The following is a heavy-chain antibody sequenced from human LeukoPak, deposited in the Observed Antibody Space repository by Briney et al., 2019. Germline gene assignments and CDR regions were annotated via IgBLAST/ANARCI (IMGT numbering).Heavy chain of an antibody. Sequence: GGSLRLSCAASGFIFSSYNLNWVRQAPGKGLEWVSSISSSSSYIYYADSMKGRFTISRDNARNSLYLQMNSLRAEDTAVYFCARNMVRGYDDAFDIWGQGTMVTVSS. J-gene: IGHJ3*02. CDR3: ARNMVRGYDDAFDI. CDR2: ISSSSSYI. V-gene: IGHV3-21*01. D-gene: IGHD3-10*01. CDR1: GFIFSSYN.